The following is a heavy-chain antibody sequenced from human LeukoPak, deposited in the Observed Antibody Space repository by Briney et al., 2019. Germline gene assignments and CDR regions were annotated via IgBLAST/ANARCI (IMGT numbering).Heavy chain of an antibody. Sequence: PGGSLRLSCAASGFTFSSSVMSWVRQAPGKGLEWVSSISSSSSYIYYADSVKGRFTISRDNAKNSLYLQMNSLRAEDTAVYYCARYEYCGGDCSPRWYFDLWGRGTLVTVSS. D-gene: IGHD2-21*02. V-gene: IGHV3-21*01. J-gene: IGHJ2*01. CDR1: GFTFSSSV. CDR2: ISSSSSYI. CDR3: ARYEYCGGDCSPRWYFDL.